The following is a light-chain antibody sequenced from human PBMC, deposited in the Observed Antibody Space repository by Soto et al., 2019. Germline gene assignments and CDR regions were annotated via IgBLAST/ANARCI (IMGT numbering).Light chain of an antibody. J-gene: IGKJ2*01. Sequence: EILLTQSPGTLSVSPGDGATLSCRASQTFSNNYLAWFQKKPGQAPRILIYGASNRATGIPDRFSGSGSGTEFTLTINRLEPEDSAVYYCQQYGSSPPYTFGQGTKVDIK. CDR3: QQYGSSPPYT. CDR2: GAS. V-gene: IGKV3-20*01. CDR1: QTFSNNY.